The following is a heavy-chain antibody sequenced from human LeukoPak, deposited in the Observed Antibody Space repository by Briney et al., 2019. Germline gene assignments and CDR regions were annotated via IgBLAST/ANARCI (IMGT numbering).Heavy chain of an antibody. CDR2: IYYSGST. D-gene: IGHD3-10*01. V-gene: IGHV4-59*01. CDR3: ARDDTDGEEYFQH. Sequence: SQTLSLTCTVSGGSISSYYWSWIRQPPGKGLEWIGYIYYSGSTNYNPSLKSRVTISVDTSKNQFSLKLSSVTAADTAVYYCARDDTDGEEYFQHWGQGTLVTVSS. CDR1: GGSISSYY. J-gene: IGHJ1*01.